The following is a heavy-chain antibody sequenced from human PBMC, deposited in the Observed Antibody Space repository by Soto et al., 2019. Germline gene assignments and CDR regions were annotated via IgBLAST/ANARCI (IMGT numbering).Heavy chain of an antibody. J-gene: IGHJ4*02. Sequence: GSLRLSCAASGFTFSSYGMHWVRQAPGKGLEWVAVISYDGSNKYYADSVKGRFTISRDNSKNTLYLQMNSLRAEDTAVYYCAKDLATVTTLDYWGQGTLVTVSS. CDR2: ISYDGSNK. V-gene: IGHV3-30*18. D-gene: IGHD4-17*01. CDR3: AKDLATVTTLDY. CDR1: GFTFSSYG.